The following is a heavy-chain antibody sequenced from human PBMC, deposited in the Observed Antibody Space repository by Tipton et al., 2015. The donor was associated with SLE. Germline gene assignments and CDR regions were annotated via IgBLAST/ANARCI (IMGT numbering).Heavy chain of an antibody. D-gene: IGHD3-10*01. CDR2: IYYSGST. V-gene: IGHV4-59*01. J-gene: IGHJ6*03. Sequence: TLSLTCTVSGGSISTNYWTWIRQPPGKGLEWIGYIYYSGSTNHNPSLKSRVTISVDTSKNQFSLKLSSVTAADTAVYYCAIDRYYGSGSLGSDYYYMDVWGKGTTVTVSS. CDR1: GGSISTNY. CDR3: AIDRYYGSGSLGSDYYYMDV.